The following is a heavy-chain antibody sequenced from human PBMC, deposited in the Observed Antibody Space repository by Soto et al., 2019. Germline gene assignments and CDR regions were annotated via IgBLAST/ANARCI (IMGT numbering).Heavy chain of an antibody. J-gene: IGHJ5*02. V-gene: IGHV1-18*01. D-gene: IGHD4-17*01. CDR1: GYTFTNYR. CDR3: TRWTVTNNWFDP. CDR2: ISTYTGNT. Sequence: QVQLVQSGPEVKKPGASVTVSCKTSGYTFTNYRIGWVRQAPGQGLEWMGWISTYTGNTKSVQKFQGRVTLTTDTSTSTACMDLRSLTSDDTAAYYCTRWTVTNNWFDPWGQGTLVTVSS.